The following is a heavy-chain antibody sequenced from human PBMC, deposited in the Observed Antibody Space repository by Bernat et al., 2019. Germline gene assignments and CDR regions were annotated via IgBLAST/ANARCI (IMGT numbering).Heavy chain of an antibody. CDR2: ISYDGSNK. Sequence: QVQLVESGGGVVQPGRSLRLSCAASGFTFSSYGMHWVRQAPGKGLGWVAVISYDGSNKYYADSVKGRFTISRDNSKNTLYLQMNSLRAEDTAVYYCAKDLYYYDSSGYRSTDYYGMDVWGQGTTVTVSS. CDR1: GFTFSSYG. V-gene: IGHV3-30*18. CDR3: AKDLYYYDSSGYRSTDYYGMDV. J-gene: IGHJ6*02. D-gene: IGHD3-22*01.